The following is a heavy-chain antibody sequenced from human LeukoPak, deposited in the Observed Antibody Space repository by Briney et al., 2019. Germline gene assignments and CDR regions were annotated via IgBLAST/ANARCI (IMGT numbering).Heavy chain of an antibody. CDR3: ARVFSGTYNVYYYYYMDV. CDR2: IKQDGSEK. Sequence: GGSLRLSCAASGFTFSSYSMNWVRQAPGKGLEWVANIKQDGSEKYYVDSVKGRFTISRDNAKNSLYLQMNTLRAEDTAVYYCARVFSGTYNVYYYYYMDVWGKGTAVTVSS. V-gene: IGHV3-7*01. CDR1: GFTFSSYS. D-gene: IGHD1-26*01. J-gene: IGHJ6*03.